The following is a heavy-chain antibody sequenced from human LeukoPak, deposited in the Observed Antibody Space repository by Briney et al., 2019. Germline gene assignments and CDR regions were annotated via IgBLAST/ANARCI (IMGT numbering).Heavy chain of an antibody. CDR3: ARDKRWGSGVGY. CDR2: INPNSGGT. J-gene: IGHJ4*02. Sequence: MGWINPNSGGTNYAQKFQGRVTMTRDTSISTAYMELSRLRSDDTAVYYCARDKRWGSGVGYWGQGTXVTVSS. D-gene: IGHD3-3*01. V-gene: IGHV1-2*02.